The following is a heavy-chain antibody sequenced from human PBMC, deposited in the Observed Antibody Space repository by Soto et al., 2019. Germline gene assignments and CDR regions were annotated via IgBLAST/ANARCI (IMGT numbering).Heavy chain of an antibody. CDR3: ARGGAGSSVRGVAPFDY. D-gene: IGHD3-10*01. Sequence: QVQLQESCAGLVKPSQTLSLTCTVSGVSISSGGYYWSWIRQHPGKGLEWIGYIYYSGSTYYNPSLKSRVTISVDTSKNQFSLKLSSVTVADTAVYYCARGGAGSSVRGVAPFDYWGQGTLVTVSS. CDR2: IYYSGST. J-gene: IGHJ4*02. CDR1: GVSISSGGYY. V-gene: IGHV4-31*03.